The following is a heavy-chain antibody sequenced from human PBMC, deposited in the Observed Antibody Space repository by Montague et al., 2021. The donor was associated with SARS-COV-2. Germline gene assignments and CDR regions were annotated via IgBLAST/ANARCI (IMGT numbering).Heavy chain of an antibody. D-gene: IGHD3-10*01. Sequence: SLRLSCAASGFTFSAYTIDWVRQAPGKGLEWVALISHDGSNKYYADSVKGRFTISRDNSKSTLYVQMNSLRAEDTAVYYCARERAITMVRGVIRPTKWFDPWGQGTLVTVSS. CDR3: ARERAITMVRGVIRPTKWFDP. CDR1: GFTFSAYT. V-gene: IGHV3-30*04. J-gene: IGHJ5*02. CDR2: ISHDGSNK.